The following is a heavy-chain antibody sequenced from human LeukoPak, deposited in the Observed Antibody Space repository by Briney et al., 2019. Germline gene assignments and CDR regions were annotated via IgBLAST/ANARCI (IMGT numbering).Heavy chain of an antibody. CDR1: GYTFTGYY. Sequence: GASVKVSCKASGYTFTGYYMHWVRQAPGQGLEWMGWINPNSGGTNYAQKFQGRVTMTRDTSISTAYMELSRLRSDDTAVYYCARDNSRLRIAAAGTSLGYWGQGTLVTVSS. CDR2: INPNSGGT. V-gene: IGHV1-2*02. CDR3: ARDNSRLRIAAAGTSLGY. J-gene: IGHJ4*02. D-gene: IGHD6-13*01.